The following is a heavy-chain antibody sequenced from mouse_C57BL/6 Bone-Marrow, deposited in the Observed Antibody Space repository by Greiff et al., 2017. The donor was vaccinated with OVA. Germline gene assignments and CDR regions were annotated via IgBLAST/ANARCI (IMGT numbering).Heavy chain of an antibody. Sequence: QVQLQQSGAELVRPGASVTLSCKASGYTFPDYEMHWVKQTPVHGLEWIGAIDPETGGTAYNQKFKGKAILTADKSSSTAYMELRSLTSEDSAVYYCTSRAYDWGQGTTLTVSS. CDR2: IDPETGGT. V-gene: IGHV1-15*01. J-gene: IGHJ2*01. D-gene: IGHD6-5*01. CDR3: TSRAYD. CDR1: GYTFPDYE.